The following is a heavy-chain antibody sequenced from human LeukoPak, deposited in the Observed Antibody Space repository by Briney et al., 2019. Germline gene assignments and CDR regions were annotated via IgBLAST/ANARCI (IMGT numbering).Heavy chain of an antibody. J-gene: IGHJ3*02. CDR3: ARALYDSSGYYYTNSDAFDI. D-gene: IGHD3-22*01. V-gene: IGHV3-21*01. Sequence: GGSLRLSCAASGFTFSSYSMNWVRQAPGKGLEWVSSISRSSSYIYYADSVKGRFTISRDNAKNSLYLQMNSLRAEDTAVYYCARALYDSSGYYYTNSDAFDIWGQGTMVTVSS. CDR2: ISRSSSYI. CDR1: GFTFSSYS.